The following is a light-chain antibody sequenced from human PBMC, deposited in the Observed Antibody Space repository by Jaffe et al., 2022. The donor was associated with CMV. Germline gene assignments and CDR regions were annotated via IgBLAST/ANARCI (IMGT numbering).Light chain of an antibody. CDR1: QSVYNN. CDR2: DAS. V-gene: IGKV3-11*01. J-gene: IGKJ4*01. Sequence: EIVLTQSPATLSLSPGETATLSCRASQSVYNNLAWYQQKPGQPPRLLIYDASNRATGIPARFRGSGSGTDFTLTIRSLEPADFAVYYCQQRDNWSLTFGGGTKVEIK. CDR3: QQRDNWSLT.